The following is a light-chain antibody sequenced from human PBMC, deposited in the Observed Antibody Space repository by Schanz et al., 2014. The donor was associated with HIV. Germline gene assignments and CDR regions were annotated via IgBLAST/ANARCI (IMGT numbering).Light chain of an antibody. J-gene: IGLJ1*01. V-gene: IGLV2-14*02. CDR1: SSDVGSYNL. Sequence: QSALTQPASVSGSPGQSITISCTGTSSDVGSYNLVSWYQQHPGKAPKLMIYEGSKRPSGVSNRFSGSKSGNTASLTISGLKPEDEAEYYCSSLTTSSAPVFGTGTKLTVL. CDR3: SSLTTSSAPV. CDR2: EGS.